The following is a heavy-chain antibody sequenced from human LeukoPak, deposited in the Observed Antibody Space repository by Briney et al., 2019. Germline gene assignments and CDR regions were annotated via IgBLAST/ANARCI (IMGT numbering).Heavy chain of an antibody. CDR2: ISGSGGST. D-gene: IGHD3-16*02. CDR1: GFILSSYA. V-gene: IGHV3-23*01. Sequence: GGSLRLSCAASGFILSSYAMIWLRQAPGKGLEWVLAISGSGGSTYEAVPVKSRFTISRDNSKKTLYLQMNSLRAEDTAVYYCAQGPYDYVWGSYRTETYNWLDRWGQGTLVTVHS. J-gene: IGHJ5*02. CDR3: AQGPYDYVWGSYRTETYNWLDR.